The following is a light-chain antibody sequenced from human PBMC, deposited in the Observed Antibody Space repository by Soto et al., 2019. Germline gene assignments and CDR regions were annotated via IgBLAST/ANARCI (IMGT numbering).Light chain of an antibody. CDR2: KAS. Sequence: DIQMTQSPSTLSASVGDRVTITCRASQSISSWLAWYQQKPGKAPKLLIYKASSLESGVPSRFSGSGSATEFTLTISSLQPDDFATYYCQQFHSFSPTFGQGTKVEIK. CDR1: QSISSW. V-gene: IGKV1-5*03. CDR3: QQFHSFSPT. J-gene: IGKJ1*01.